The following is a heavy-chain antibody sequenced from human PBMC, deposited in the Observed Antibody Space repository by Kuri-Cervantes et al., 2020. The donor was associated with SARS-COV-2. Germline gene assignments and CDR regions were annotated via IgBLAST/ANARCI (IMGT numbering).Heavy chain of an antibody. CDR3: ARAGAEVTSHFDY. Sequence: ASVKVSCKVSGYTLTELSMHWVRQAPGQGLEWMGIINPSGGSTSYAQKFQGRVTMTRDTSTSTVYMELSSLRSEDTAVYYCARAGAEVTSHFDYWGQGTLVTVSS. J-gene: IGHJ4*02. CDR2: INPSGGST. D-gene: IGHD2-21*02. V-gene: IGHV1-46*01. CDR1: GYTLTELS.